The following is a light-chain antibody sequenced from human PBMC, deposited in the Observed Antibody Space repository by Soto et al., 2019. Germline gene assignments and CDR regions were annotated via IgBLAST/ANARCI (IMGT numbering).Light chain of an antibody. V-gene: IGKV1-5*03. Sequence: DIHMTQAPSPLSASVGDRVTITCRASQSISSWLAWYQQKPGKAPKLLIYKASSLESGVPSRFSGSGSGTEFTLTISSLQPDDFATYYCQQYNSYSSITFGQGTRLEIK. CDR1: QSISSW. J-gene: IGKJ5*01. CDR2: KAS. CDR3: QQYNSYSSIT.